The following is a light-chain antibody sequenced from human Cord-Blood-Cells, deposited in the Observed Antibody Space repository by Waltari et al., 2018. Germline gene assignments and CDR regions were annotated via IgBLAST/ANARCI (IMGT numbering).Light chain of an antibody. Sequence: EIVMTQSPATLSVSPGERATPSCRASQSVSSNLAWYQQKPGQAPRLLIYGASTRATGIPARFSCSGSGTEFTRTISSLQSEDFAVYYCQQYNNWLTFGGGTKVEIK. J-gene: IGKJ4*01. CDR2: GAS. CDR3: QQYNNWLT. CDR1: QSVSSN. V-gene: IGKV3-15*01.